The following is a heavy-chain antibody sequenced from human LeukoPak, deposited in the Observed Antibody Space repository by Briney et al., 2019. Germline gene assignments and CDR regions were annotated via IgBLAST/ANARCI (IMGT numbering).Heavy chain of an antibody. CDR2: IWYDERTK. J-gene: IGHJ4*02. CDR3: ARGFGSGSDFFDY. D-gene: IGHD1-26*01. CDR1: GFNFRDAA. Sequence: GGSLRLSCAASGFNFRDAAMTWVRQAPGKGLEWVAIIWYDERTKYYADSVGGRFTISRDNSKNTVNLQMNSLRAEDTAMYYCARGFGSGSDFFDYWGQGALVTVSS. V-gene: IGHV3-33*08.